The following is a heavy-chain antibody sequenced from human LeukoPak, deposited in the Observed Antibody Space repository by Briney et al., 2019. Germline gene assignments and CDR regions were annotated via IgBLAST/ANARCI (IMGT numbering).Heavy chain of an antibody. D-gene: IGHD2-15*01. CDR1: GFAFSSYD. CDR3: ASYCSGGSCYPVPNAEYFQH. V-gene: IGHV3-30*03. Sequence: PGGSLRLSCAASGFAFSSYDMHWVRQAPGKGLEWVAVISYDGSDKYYVDSVKGRFTISRDNSKNTLYLQMNSLKAEDAAVYYCASYCSGGSCYPVPNAEYFQHWGQGTLVTVSS. J-gene: IGHJ1*01. CDR2: ISYDGSDK.